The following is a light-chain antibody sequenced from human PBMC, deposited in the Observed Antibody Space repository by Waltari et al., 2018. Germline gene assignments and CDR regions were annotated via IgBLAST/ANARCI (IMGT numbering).Light chain of an antibody. CDR3: QVWDSSTDVLVV. J-gene: IGLJ2*01. Sequence: SYVLTQPPSVSVAPGKTANITCGGNHIGGKGVHWYQQKTGQATVLVVSSDSERPSGLPRRCDGYNSGNTARLTISSVEVGDEADYYCQVWDSSTDVLVVFGGGTKLTVL. V-gene: IGLV3-21*04. CDR1: HIGGKG. CDR2: SDS.